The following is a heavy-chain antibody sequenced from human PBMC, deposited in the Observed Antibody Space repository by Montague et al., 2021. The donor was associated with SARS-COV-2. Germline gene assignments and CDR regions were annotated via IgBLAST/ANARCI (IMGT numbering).Heavy chain of an antibody. CDR1: GGSISSYY. V-gene: IGHV4-59*01. CDR2: VYYSGST. D-gene: IGHD3-10*01. CDR3: AGGSYRPCQFDL. J-gene: IGHJ3*01. Sequence: SETLSLTCTVSGGSISSYYWSWIRQSPGKGLEWTGYVYYSGSTSYSPSLRGRVIISPDTSKSQISLRLNSLSAADTAVYYCAGGSYRPCQFDLWGRGTMVTVSS.